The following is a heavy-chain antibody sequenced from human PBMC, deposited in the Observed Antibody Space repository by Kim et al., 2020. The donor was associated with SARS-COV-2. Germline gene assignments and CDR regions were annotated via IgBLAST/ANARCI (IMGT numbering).Heavy chain of an antibody. CDR3: ARGGGLRYFDWLLGAIDY. V-gene: IGHV4-34*01. Sequence: SETLSLTCAVYGGSFSGYYWSWIRQPPGKGLEWIGEINHSGSTNYNPSLKSRVTISVDTSKNQFSLKLSSVTAADTAVYYCARGGGLRYFDWLLGAIDYWGQGTLVTVSS. CDR1: GGSFSGYY. J-gene: IGHJ4*02. CDR2: INHSGST. D-gene: IGHD3-9*01.